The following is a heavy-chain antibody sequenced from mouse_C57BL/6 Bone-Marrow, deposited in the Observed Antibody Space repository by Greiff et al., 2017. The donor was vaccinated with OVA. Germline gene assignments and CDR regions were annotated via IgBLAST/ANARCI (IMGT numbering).Heavy chain of an antibody. D-gene: IGHD1-1*01. CDR1: GYTFTDYE. V-gene: IGHV1-15*01. CDR2: IDPETGGT. CDR3: TREDYYGSSYLDY. J-gene: IGHJ2*01. Sequence: SGAELVRPGASVTLSCKASGYTFTDYEMHWVKQTPVHGLEWIGAIDPETGGTAYNQKFKGKAILTADKSSSTAYMELRSLTSEDSAVYYCTREDYYGSSYLDYWGQGTTLTVSS.